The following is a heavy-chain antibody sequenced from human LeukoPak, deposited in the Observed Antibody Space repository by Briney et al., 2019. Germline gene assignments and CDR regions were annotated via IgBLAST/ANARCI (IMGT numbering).Heavy chain of an antibody. CDR1: DDSINESIYY. CDR3: ARGSQTPDAGY. D-gene: IGHD3-10*01. V-gene: IGHV4-61*01. J-gene: IGHJ4*02. CDR2: IYHSGST. Sequence: PSETLSLTCSVSDDSINESIYYWSWIRQPPGKGLEWIGYIYHSGSTYYNPSLKSRVTISVDTSKNQFSLKLRSVTAADTAVYYCARGSQTPDAGYWGPGTLVTVSP.